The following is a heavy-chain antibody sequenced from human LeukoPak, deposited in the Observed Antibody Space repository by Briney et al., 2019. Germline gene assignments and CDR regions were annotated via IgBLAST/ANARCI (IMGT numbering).Heavy chain of an antibody. CDR1: GFTFSDYE. Sequence: GGSLRLSCAASGFTFSDYEMNWVRQAPGKGLEWISFISFSGNSIYYADSVKGRFTISRDNAKNSLYLQMNSLRAEDTAVYYCARTEYSGSYPGLGYWGQGTLVTVSS. CDR2: ISFSGNSI. V-gene: IGHV3-48*03. D-gene: IGHD1-26*01. J-gene: IGHJ4*02. CDR3: ARTEYSGSYPGLGY.